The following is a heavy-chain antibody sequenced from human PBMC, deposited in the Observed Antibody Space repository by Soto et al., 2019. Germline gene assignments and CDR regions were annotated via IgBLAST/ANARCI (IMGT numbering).Heavy chain of an antibody. CDR3: ARGQDTAMDKGYYYYYYGMDV. J-gene: IGHJ6*02. D-gene: IGHD5-18*01. CDR2: IYYSGST. V-gene: IGHV4-61*01. CDR1: GGSFSSGSFY. Sequence: XGTLSLPCTVSGGSFSSGSFYWSWIRQPPGKGLEGIGYIYYSGSTNYNPSLKSRVTISVDTSKNQFSLKLSSVTDADTAVYYCARGQDTAMDKGYYYYYYGMDVWAQGTMVTVSS.